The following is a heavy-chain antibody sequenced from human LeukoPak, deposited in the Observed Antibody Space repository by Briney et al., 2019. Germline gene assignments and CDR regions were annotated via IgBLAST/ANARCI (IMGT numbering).Heavy chain of an antibody. D-gene: IGHD3-10*01. CDR3: AKELIGHYYRSGDAFDL. J-gene: IGHJ3*01. CDR2: ISHDGSST. CDR1: GFNLRSYG. Sequence: GTSLRLSCVVSGFNLRSYGIHWVRQAPGKGLEWVARISHDGSSTDHADSVKGRLTISRDTSQSTVFLQMNGLRAEDTAIYYCAKELIGHYYRSGDAFDLWGQGTLVIVSS. V-gene: IGHV3-30*18.